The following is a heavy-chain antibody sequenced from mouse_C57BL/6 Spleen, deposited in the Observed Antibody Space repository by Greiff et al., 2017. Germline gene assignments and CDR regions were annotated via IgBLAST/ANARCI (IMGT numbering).Heavy chain of an antibody. V-gene: IGHV1-74*01. Sequence: QVQLQQPGAELVKPGASVKVSCKASGYTFTSYWMHWVKQRPGQGLEWIGRIHPSDSDTNYNQKFKGKATLTVDKSSSSAYMQLSRLTSEDSAVYYCGTTVVGKGFAYWGQGTLVTVSA. D-gene: IGHD1-1*01. J-gene: IGHJ3*01. CDR2: IHPSDSDT. CDR1: GYTFTSYW. CDR3: GTTVVGKGFAY.